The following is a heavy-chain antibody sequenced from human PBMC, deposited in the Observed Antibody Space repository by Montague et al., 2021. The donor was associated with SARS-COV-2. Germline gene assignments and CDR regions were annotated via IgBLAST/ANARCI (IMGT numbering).Heavy chain of an antibody. J-gene: IGHJ4*02. D-gene: IGHD6-13*01. Sequence: SETLSLTCTVSGDSMNNYYWSWIRQPPGKGLEWIGYINYSGSTHYNPSLQSRVTLSKGTSKIQFSLRLTSVTAADTAMYFCARAPIYRSSWYAYFDYWGQGTLVTVSS. CDR2: INYSGST. CDR3: ARAPIYRSSWYAYFDY. CDR1: GDSMNNYY. V-gene: IGHV4-59*01.